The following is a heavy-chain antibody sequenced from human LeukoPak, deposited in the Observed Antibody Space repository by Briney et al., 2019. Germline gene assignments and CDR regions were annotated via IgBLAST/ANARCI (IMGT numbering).Heavy chain of an antibody. J-gene: IGHJ4*02. CDR3: ARAIVVVPAASGPSYDY. CDR1: GYTFTSYA. Sequence: ASVKVSCKASGYTFTSYAMNWVRQAPGQGLEWMGWINTNTGNPTYAQGFTGRFVFSLDTSVSTAYLQISSLKAEDTAVYYCARAIVVVPAASGPSYDYWGQGTLVTVSS. CDR2: INTNTGNP. D-gene: IGHD2-2*01. V-gene: IGHV7-4-1*02.